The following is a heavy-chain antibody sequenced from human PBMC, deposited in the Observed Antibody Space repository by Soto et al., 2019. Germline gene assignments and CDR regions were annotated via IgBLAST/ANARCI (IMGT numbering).Heavy chain of an antibody. CDR1: GASISGFY. CDR3: VRDGTMTLRDWFDP. V-gene: IGHV4-4*07. CDR2: IYATGTT. Sequence: QVQLQESGPGLVKPSETLSLTCTVSGASISGFYWSWIRKSAGKGLEWIGRIYATGTTDYNPSLKSRVMMSVDTCKQQFSLKLRSVTAADTALYDCVRDGTMTLRDWFDPWGQVISVTFSS. D-gene: IGHD1-1*01. J-gene: IGHJ5*02.